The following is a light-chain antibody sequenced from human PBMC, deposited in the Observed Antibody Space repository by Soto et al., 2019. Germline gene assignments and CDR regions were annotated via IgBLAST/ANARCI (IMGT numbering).Light chain of an antibody. J-gene: IGKJ5*01. CDR3: QQYNNWPPIT. V-gene: IGKV3-15*01. CDR1: QSLSGN. Sequence: VMTQSPATLACCQRKRVXLSCRASQSLSGNLAWYQQKPGQAPRLLIFRASTRATGVPARFSGRGSGTEFTLTISGLQSEDFAVYYCQQYNNWPPITFGQGTRLEI. CDR2: RAS.